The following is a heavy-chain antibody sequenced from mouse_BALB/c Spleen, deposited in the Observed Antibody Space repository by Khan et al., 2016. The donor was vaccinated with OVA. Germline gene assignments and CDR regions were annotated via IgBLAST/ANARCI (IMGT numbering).Heavy chain of an antibody. V-gene: IGHV5-17*02. CDR3: ARDSNLDY. Sequence: EVELVESGGGLVQPGGSRKLSCVASGFTFSRFGMHWVRQAPEKGLEWVAYISSGSSTIYYADTVKGRFTISRDNPKNTLFLQMTSLRSEDTAMYYCARDSNLDYWGQGTTLTVSS. CDR1: GFTFSRFG. CDR2: ISSGSSTI. J-gene: IGHJ2*01.